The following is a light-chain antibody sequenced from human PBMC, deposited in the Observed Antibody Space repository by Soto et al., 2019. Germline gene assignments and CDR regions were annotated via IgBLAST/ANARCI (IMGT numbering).Light chain of an antibody. CDR1: QSVSSNY. J-gene: IGKJ1*01. V-gene: IGKV3-20*01. CDR3: QQYGSSPRT. Sequence: EIVLTQSPGTLSLSPGERATLSCRASQSVSSNYLAWYQQKPGQAPRPLSYGASSRATGIQGRFSGSGAGTVCTRTFSRLESEDFAVYYCQQYGSSPRTFGQGTNVEIK. CDR2: GAS.